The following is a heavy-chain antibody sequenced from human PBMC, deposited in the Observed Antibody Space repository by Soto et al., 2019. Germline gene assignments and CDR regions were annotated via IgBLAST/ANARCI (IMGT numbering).Heavy chain of an antibody. CDR1: GGSMSSYY. J-gene: IGHJ4*02. V-gene: IGHV4-59*01. CDR2: IYYSGTT. Sequence: QVQLQESGPGLVKPSETLSLTCTVSGGSMSSYYWSWIRQPPGMGLEWIGTIYYSGTTNYNPALKSRVTISIDTSKNQFSLQLSSVTPADTAVYYCARGRTVVNGFDYWGQGTLVTVSS. D-gene: IGHD2-15*01. CDR3: ARGRTVVNGFDY.